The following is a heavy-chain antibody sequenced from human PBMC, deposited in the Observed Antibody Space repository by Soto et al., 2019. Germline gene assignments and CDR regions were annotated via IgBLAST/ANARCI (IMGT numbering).Heavy chain of an antibody. CDR3: ARDGGRHSGGIDY. D-gene: IGHD1-26*01. J-gene: IGHJ4*02. V-gene: IGHV1-69*01. CDR1: GGTFSSYS. CDR2: IIPIFGTA. Sequence: QVQLVQSGAEVKKPGSSVKVSCKASGGTFSSYSINWVRQAPGQGLEWMGEIIPIFGTANYAQKFQGRVTTTAEEYTSTAYMELSSLRSEHTAVYYCARDGGRHSGGIDYWGQGTLVTVSS.